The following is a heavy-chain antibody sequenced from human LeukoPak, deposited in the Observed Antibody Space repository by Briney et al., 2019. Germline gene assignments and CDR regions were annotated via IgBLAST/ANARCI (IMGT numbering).Heavy chain of an antibody. J-gene: IGHJ1*01. CDR2: IKEDGREK. V-gene: IGHV3-7*03. CDR1: GFTFSSSW. D-gene: IGHD1-1*01. CDR3: VRDGNDGLNDWEY. Sequence: PGGSLRLSCATSGFTFSSSWMSWVRQAPGKGLECVANIKEDGREKYYVDSVKGRFTISRDNAKNSLYLQMNSLKAGDTALYYCVRDGNDGLNDWEYWGQGALVTVSS.